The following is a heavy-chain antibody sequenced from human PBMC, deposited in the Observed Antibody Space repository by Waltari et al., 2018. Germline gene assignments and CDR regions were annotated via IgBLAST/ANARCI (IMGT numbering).Heavy chain of an antibody. V-gene: IGHV1-8*01. CDR2: MNPNSGNT. CDR3: ARLRGIAAAVGSY. J-gene: IGHJ4*02. CDR1: GYTFTSYH. Sequence: QVQLVQSGAEVKKPGASVKVSCKASGYTFTSYHIHWVRQATGQGLEWMGGMNPNSGNTGYAQKFQGRVTMTRNTSISTADMELSSLRSEDTAVYYCARLRGIAAAVGSYWSQGTLVTVSS. D-gene: IGHD6-13*01.